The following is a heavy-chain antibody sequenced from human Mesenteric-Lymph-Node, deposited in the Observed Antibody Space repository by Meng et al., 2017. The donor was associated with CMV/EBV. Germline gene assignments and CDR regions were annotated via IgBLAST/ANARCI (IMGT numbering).Heavy chain of an antibody. V-gene: IGHV1-3*01. D-gene: IGHD2-2*01. Sequence: FNSYARHWVRQAPGQRLEWMGWINAGNGDTKYSQKFQGRVTITRDTSASTAYMELSSLRSEDTAVYYCARGEIVVVPAAILGWFDPWGQGTLVTVSS. CDR3: ARGEIVVVPAAILGWFDP. CDR2: INAGNGDT. J-gene: IGHJ5*02. CDR1: FNSYA.